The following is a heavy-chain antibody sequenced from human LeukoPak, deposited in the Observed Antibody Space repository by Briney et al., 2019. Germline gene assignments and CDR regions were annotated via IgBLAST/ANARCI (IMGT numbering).Heavy chain of an antibody. D-gene: IGHD2-21*02. J-gene: IGHJ4*02. Sequence: PGGSLRLSCAASGFTFSSYGMHWVRQAPGKGLEWVAVISYDGSNKYYADSVKGRFTISRDNSKNTLYLQMNSLRAEDTAVYYCAKDRGHIAVVTAILGSDYWGQGTLVTVSS. CDR3: AKDRGHIAVVTAILGSDY. CDR2: ISYDGSNK. V-gene: IGHV3-30*18. CDR1: GFTFSSYG.